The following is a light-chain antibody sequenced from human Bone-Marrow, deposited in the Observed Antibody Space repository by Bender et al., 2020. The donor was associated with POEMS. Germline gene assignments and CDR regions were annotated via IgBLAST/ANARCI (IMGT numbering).Light chain of an antibody. V-gene: IGLV3-10*01. J-gene: IGLJ3*02. CDR3: YSTDIGGSHRGV. CDR2: KDT. CDR1: ALPKQY. Sequence: AARITCSGNALPKQYAYWYQQKPGRAPVLLIYKDTARPSGIPEEFAGSSSGTVATLTITGAQVEDEAAYYCYSTDIGGSHRGVFGGGTNLTVL.